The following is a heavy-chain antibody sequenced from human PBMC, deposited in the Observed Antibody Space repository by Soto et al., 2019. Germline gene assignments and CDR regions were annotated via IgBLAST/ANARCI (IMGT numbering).Heavy chain of an antibody. D-gene: IGHD3-10*01. CDR2: IYYSGST. CDR1: GGSISSGGYY. Sequence: PSETLSLTCTVSGGSISSGGYYWSWIRQHPGKGLEWIGYIYYSGSTYYNPSLKSRVTISVDTSKNQFSLKLSSVTAADTAVYYCARERAGGYYFNWFDPWGQGTLVTVLL. J-gene: IGHJ5*02. V-gene: IGHV4-31*03. CDR3: ARERAGGYYFNWFDP.